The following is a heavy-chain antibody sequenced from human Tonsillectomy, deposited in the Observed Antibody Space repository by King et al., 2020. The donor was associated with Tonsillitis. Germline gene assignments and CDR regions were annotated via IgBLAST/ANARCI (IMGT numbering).Heavy chain of an antibody. J-gene: IGHJ6*02. V-gene: IGHV3-30-3*01. D-gene: IGHD4-17*01. CDR2: ISFDGSNK. CDR1: GFTFSNYA. CDR3: ARRDGALDYYYYGMDV. Sequence: VQLVESGGGVVQPGRSLRLSCAASGFTFSNYAMHWVRQAPGKGLEWVTAISFDGSNKYYADSVKGRFTVSRDNSKKMLYLQMNSLRAEETTVYYCARRDGALDYYYYGMDVWGQGTTVTVS.